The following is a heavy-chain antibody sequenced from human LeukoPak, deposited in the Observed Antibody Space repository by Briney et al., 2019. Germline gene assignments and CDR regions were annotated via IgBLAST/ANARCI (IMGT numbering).Heavy chain of an antibody. CDR1: GFTVSSNY. Sequence: GGSLRLSCAASGFTVSSNYMSWVRQAPGKGLEWVSVIYSGGSTYYADSVKGRFTISRDNSKNTLYLQMNSLRAEDTAVYYCASEYCSGGSWGCYFDYWGQGTLVTVS. CDR2: IYSGGST. D-gene: IGHD2-15*01. CDR3: ASEYCSGGSWGCYFDY. V-gene: IGHV3-53*01. J-gene: IGHJ4*02.